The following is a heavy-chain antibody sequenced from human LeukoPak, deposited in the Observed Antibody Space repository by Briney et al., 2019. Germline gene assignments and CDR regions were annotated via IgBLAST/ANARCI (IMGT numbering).Heavy chain of an antibody. J-gene: IGHJ4*02. CDR3: AREGYDILTGYSDY. V-gene: IGHV3-53*01. CDR2: IYSGGST. D-gene: IGHD3-9*01. CDR1: GFTFSNAW. Sequence: GGSLRLSCAASGFTFSNAWMSWVRQAPGKGLEWVSVIYSGGSTYYADSVKGRFTISRDNSKNTLYLQMNSLRAEDTAVYYCAREGYDILTGYSDYWGQGTLVTVSS.